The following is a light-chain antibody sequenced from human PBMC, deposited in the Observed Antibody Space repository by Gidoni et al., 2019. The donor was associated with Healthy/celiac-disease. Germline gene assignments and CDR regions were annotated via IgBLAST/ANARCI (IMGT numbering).Light chain of an antibody. J-gene: IGKJ4*01. CDR2: DAS. Sequence: DIVVTQSPATLSLSPGERATLPCRASQSVSSYLAWYQQKPGQPPRLLIYDASNRATGIPARFSGSGSGTDFTLTISSIEPEDFAVYYCQQRRNWFGGGTKVEIK. CDR3: QQRRNW. V-gene: IGKV3-11*01. CDR1: QSVSSY.